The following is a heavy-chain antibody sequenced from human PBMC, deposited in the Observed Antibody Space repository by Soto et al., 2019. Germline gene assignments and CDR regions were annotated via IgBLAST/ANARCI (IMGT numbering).Heavy chain of an antibody. J-gene: IGHJ3*02. CDR3: ARGRYYYDSSGDEKPDAFDI. D-gene: IGHD3-22*01. Sequence: QLQLQESGSGLVKPSQTLSLTCAVSGGSISSGGYSWSWIRQPPGKGLEWVGYIYHSGSTYYNPSLKSPVTISEDRSKNQFSLKLSSVTAADTAVYYCARGRYYYDSSGDEKPDAFDIWGQGTMVTVSS. CDR1: GGSISSGGYS. V-gene: IGHV4-30-2*01. CDR2: IYHSGST.